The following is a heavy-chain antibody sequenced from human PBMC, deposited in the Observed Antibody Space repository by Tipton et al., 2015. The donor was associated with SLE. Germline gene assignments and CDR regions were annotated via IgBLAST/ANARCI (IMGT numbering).Heavy chain of an antibody. CDR3: ARDLSSSSQGASGMDV. D-gene: IGHD6-13*01. J-gene: IGHJ6*02. V-gene: IGHV3-11*05. Sequence: SLRLSCAASGFTFSDYYMSWIRQAPGKGLEWVSYISSSSSYTNYADSVKGRFTISRDNAKNSLYLQMNSLRAEDTAVYYCARDLSSSSQGASGMDVWGQGTTVTVSS. CDR2: ISSSSSYT. CDR1: GFTFSDYY.